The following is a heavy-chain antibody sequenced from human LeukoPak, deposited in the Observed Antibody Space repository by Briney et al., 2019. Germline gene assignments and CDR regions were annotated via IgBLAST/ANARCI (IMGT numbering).Heavy chain of an antibody. V-gene: IGHV3-23*01. J-gene: IGHJ4*02. CDR1: GFTFSSYA. CDR2: ISGSGGST. D-gene: IGHD6-13*01. CDR3: AMPFSSSWYSATSY. Sequence: GGSLRLSCAASGFTFSSYAMSWVRQAPGKGLEWVSAISGSGGSTYYADSVKGRFTISRDNSKNTLYLQMNSLRAEDTAVYYCAMPFSSSWYSATSYWGQGTLVTVSS.